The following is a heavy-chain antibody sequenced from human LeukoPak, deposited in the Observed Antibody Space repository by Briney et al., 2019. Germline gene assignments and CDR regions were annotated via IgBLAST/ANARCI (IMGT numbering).Heavy chain of an antibody. D-gene: IGHD6-19*01. Sequence: GGSLTLACAVSEFTFSSYGMTWVSQAPGKGLEWVSTIRGGGGRTSYADSVKGWPTIPRHNPKNTLYLQRDNQSAEDAAIYYFAKIVRSNSGWTLDYWGQGTLVTVSS. CDR1: EFTFSSYG. CDR2: IRGGGGRT. CDR3: AKIVRSNSGWTLDY. V-gene: IGHV3-23*01. J-gene: IGHJ4*02.